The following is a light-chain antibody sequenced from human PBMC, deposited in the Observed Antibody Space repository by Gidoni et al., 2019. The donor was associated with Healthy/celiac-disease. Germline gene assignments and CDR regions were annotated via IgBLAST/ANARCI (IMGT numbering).Light chain of an antibody. V-gene: IGKV3-15*01. Sequence: EIVMTQSPATLSVSPGERATLSCRASQSVSSNLAWYQQKPGQAPRLLIYGASTRATGIPARFSGSGSGTEFTLTISSLQSEDFAVHYCQQYNNWPPLYSFGQXTKLEIK. CDR1: QSVSSN. J-gene: IGKJ2*03. CDR3: QQYNNWPPLYS. CDR2: GAS.